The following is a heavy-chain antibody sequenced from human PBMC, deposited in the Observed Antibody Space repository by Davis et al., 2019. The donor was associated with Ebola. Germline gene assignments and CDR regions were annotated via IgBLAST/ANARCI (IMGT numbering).Heavy chain of an antibody. V-gene: IGHV3-21*01. J-gene: IGHJ4*02. CDR1: GFTFSSYG. D-gene: IGHD3-9*01. CDR3: ASLGEYYDILTGYYYYYFDY. Sequence: PGGSLRLSCAASGFTFSSYGMHWVRQAPGKGLEWVSSISSSSSYIYYADSVKGRFTISRDNAKNSLYLQMNSLRAEDTAVYYCASLGEYYDILTGYYYYYFDYWGQGTLVTVSS. CDR2: ISSSSSYI.